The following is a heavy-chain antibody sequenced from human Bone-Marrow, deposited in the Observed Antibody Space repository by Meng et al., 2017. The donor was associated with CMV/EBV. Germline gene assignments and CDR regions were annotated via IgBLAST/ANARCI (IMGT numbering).Heavy chain of an antibody. CDR3: ARDIGDCTGSFCWDAFDV. V-gene: IGHV3-7*01. CDR2: IKRDGNER. Sequence: GESLKISCAASGFTFSSYSMNWVRQAPGKGLEWVANIKRDGNERYYVDSVKGRFTISRDNAKNSLYLQMNSLRAEDTAVYYCARDIGDCTGSFCWDAFDVWGQGTVLSVS. J-gene: IGHJ3*01. CDR1: GFTFSSYS. D-gene: IGHD2-8*02.